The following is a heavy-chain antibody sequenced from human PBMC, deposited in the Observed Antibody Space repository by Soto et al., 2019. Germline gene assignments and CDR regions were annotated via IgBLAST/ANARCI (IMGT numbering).Heavy chain of an antibody. D-gene: IGHD3-10*01. Sequence: KPSETLSLTCTVSAGSIDNYYWSWVRQPPGRGLEWIGNIFFIGSTNYNPSLESRITISVDTSKNQFSLKLISVTAADTAVYYCARAKVLRGVPTIDYWGQGILVTVSS. CDR3: ARAKVLRGVPTIDY. V-gene: IGHV4-59*01. CDR1: AGSIDNYY. CDR2: IFFIGST. J-gene: IGHJ4*02.